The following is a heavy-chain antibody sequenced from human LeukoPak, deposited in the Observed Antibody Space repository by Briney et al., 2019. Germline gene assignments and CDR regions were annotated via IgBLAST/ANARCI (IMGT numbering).Heavy chain of an antibody. CDR1: GFTFSSYG. Sequence: GGSLRLSCAASGFTFSSYGMHWVRQAPGKGLEWVAVIWYDGSNKYYADSVKGRFTISRDNSKNTLYLQMNSLRAEDTAVYYCAKELWIQGQFDYWGQGTLVTVSS. V-gene: IGHV3-33*06. D-gene: IGHD5-18*01. CDR2: IWYDGSNK. J-gene: IGHJ4*02. CDR3: AKELWIQGQFDY.